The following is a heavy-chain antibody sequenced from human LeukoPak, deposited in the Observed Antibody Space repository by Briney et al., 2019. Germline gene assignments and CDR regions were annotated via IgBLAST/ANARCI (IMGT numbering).Heavy chain of an antibody. CDR1: GCTFNDYY. Sequence: GGSRSLCFASSGCTFNDYYMSWIRQSPGKGREWVSYISSSGNTIYYADSVKGRFTISRDNAKNSLYLQMNSLRVEDTAVYYCATWTGITPYWGQGTLVTVSS. D-gene: IGHD1-20*01. V-gene: IGHV3-11*01. CDR3: ATWTGITPY. J-gene: IGHJ4*02. CDR2: ISSSGNTI.